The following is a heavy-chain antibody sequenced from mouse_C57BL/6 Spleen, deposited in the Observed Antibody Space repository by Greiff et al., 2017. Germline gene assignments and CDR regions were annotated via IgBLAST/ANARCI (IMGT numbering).Heavy chain of an antibody. Sequence: EVKLVESGGDLVKPGGSLKLSCAASGFTFSSYGMSWVRQTPDKRLEWVATISSGGSYTYYPDSVEGRFTISRDNAKNTLYLQMSSLKSEDTAMYYCARERYYGSSSLGYRGQVTTLT. CDR1: GFTFSSYG. V-gene: IGHV5-6*01. CDR3: ARERYYGSSSLGY. D-gene: IGHD1-1*01. J-gene: IGHJ2*01. CDR2: ISSGGSYT.